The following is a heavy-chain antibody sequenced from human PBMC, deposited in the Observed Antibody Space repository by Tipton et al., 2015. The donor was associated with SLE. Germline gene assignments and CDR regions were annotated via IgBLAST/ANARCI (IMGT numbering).Heavy chain of an antibody. CDR2: ISSNGGST. J-gene: IGHJ3*02. CDR1: GFTFSSYA. Sequence: SLRLSCAASGFTFSSYAMHWVRQAPGKGLEYVSAISSNGGSTYYADSVKGRFTISRDNSKNTLYLQMNSLRAGDTAVYYCARGGYYYDSSDLSAFDIWGQGTMVTVSS. D-gene: IGHD3-22*01. V-gene: IGHV3-64*02. CDR3: ARGGYYYDSSDLSAFDI.